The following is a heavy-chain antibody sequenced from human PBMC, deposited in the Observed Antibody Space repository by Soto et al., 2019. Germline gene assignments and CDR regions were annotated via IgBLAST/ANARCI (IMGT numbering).Heavy chain of an antibody. D-gene: IGHD5-12*01. V-gene: IGHV3-23*01. CDR2: ISVTPGIT. J-gene: IGHJ4*02. CDR1: GFIMSTYS. CDR3: SKWSGYGDL. Sequence: EMQLLESGGGLVQPGGSLRLSCAASGFIMSTYSVTWVRQAPGKGLEWVSGISVTPGITFYADSVKGRFTISRDSSNNAVYLQMNSLRAEDTAMYFCSKWSGYGDLWGQGTLVTVSS.